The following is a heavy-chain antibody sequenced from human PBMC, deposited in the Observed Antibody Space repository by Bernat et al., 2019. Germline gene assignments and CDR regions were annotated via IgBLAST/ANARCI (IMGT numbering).Heavy chain of an antibody. CDR3: ARGAHSWGGSDRETLDY. CDR1: GFTVSSNY. D-gene: IGHD7-27*01. J-gene: IGHJ4*02. Sequence: EVQLVESGGGLVQPGGSLRLSCAASGFTVSSNYMSWVRQAPGKGLEWVSVIYSGGSTYYADSVKGRFTISRDNSKNTLYLQMNSLRAEDTAVYYCARGAHSWGGSDRETLDYWGQGTLVTVSS. CDR2: IYSGGST. V-gene: IGHV3-66*01.